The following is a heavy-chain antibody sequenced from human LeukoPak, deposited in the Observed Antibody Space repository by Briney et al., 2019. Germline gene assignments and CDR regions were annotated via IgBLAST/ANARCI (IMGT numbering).Heavy chain of an antibody. CDR1: GGSISSYY. D-gene: IGHD3-22*01. CDR2: IYYSGST. CDR3: ARKTYFYDSSGYYFDY. J-gene: IGHJ4*02. V-gene: IGHV4-59*01. Sequence: SETLSLTCTVSGGSISSYYWSWIRQPPGKGLECIGYIYYSGSTNYNPSLKSRVTISVDTSKNQFSLKLSSVTAADTAVYYCARKTYFYDSSGYYFDYWGQGTLVTVSS.